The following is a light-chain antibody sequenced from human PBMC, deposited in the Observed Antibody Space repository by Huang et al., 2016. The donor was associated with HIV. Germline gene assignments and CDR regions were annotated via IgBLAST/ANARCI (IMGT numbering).Light chain of an antibody. CDR3: QQYSNFSRT. Sequence: DIQMTQFPTTLSASVGDRVPITCRASQSIGNWLAWYQQKPGKAPKRLIYKASSLESGVPARFSGSGSGTEFTLTISSLQPDDFASYYCQQYSNFSRTFGQGTKVEIK. J-gene: IGKJ1*01. CDR2: KAS. CDR1: QSIGNW. V-gene: IGKV1-5*03.